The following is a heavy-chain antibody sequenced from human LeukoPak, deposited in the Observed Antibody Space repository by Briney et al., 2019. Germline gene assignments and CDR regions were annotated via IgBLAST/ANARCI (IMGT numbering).Heavy chain of an antibody. V-gene: IGHV3-30*03. CDR3: ATGAEYFQH. CDR2: ISYDGSNK. J-gene: IGHJ1*01. Sequence: QPGRSLRLSCAASGFTFSSYGMHWVRQAPGKGLKWVAVISYDGSNKYYADSVKGRFTISRDNSKNTLYLQMNSLRAEDTAVYYCATGAEYFQHWGQGTLVTVSS. CDR1: GFTFSSYG.